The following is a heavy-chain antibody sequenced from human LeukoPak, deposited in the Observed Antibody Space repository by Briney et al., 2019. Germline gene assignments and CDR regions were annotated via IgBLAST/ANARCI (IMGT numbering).Heavy chain of an antibody. CDR2: ISGSGGST. CDR1: GFTFRSYS. J-gene: IGHJ4*02. Sequence: GGSLRLSCAASGFTFRSYSMTWVRQAPGKGLEWVSVISGSGGSTYYADSVKGRFTISRDNSKNTLYLQMNSLRAEDTAVYYCAKLGAAYYFDYWGQGTLVTVSS. D-gene: IGHD6-25*01. CDR3: AKLGAAYYFDY. V-gene: IGHV3-23*01.